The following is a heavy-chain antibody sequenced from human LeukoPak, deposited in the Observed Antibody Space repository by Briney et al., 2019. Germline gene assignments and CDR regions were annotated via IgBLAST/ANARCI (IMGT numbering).Heavy chain of an antibody. Sequence: ASVKVSCKASGYTFTSYDINWVRQATGQGLEWMGWMNPNSGYTGYAQKFQGRVTITRNTSISTAYMELSSLRSEDTAVYSCARAPAWGGNPLGGYPSYYMDVWGNGTTVTVSS. CDR1: GYTFTSYD. CDR2: MNPNSGYT. J-gene: IGHJ6*03. V-gene: IGHV1-8*03. D-gene: IGHD4-23*01. CDR3: ARAPAWGGNPLGGYPSYYMDV.